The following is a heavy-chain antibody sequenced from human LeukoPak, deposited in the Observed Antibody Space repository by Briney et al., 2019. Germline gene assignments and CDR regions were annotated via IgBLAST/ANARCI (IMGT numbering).Heavy chain of an antibody. J-gene: IGHJ4*02. CDR1: GFTFSSYA. V-gene: IGHV3-30-3*01. Sequence: GRSLRLSCAASGFTFSSYAMPWVRQAPGKGLEWVAVISYDGSNKYYADSVKGRFTISRDNSKNTLYLQMNSLRAEDTAVYYCARDIIAVAGRGCDYWGQGTLVTVSS. CDR2: ISYDGSNK. CDR3: ARDIIAVAGRGCDY. D-gene: IGHD6-19*01.